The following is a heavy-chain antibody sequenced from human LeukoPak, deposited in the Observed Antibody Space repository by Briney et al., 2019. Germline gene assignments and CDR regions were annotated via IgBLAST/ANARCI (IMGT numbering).Heavy chain of an antibody. CDR1: GDSISGSY. CDR2: ISYTGGT. V-gene: IGHV4-59*08. Sequence: SETLSLTCTVSGDSISGSYWSWFRQPPGKGLEWIAYISYTGGTKYNPSLKSRVTVSMDTSKNQFSLKLSSVTAADTAVFYCARHANGHTYPLDCWGQGTLVTVSS. CDR3: ARHANGHTYPLDC. J-gene: IGHJ4*02. D-gene: IGHD5-24*01.